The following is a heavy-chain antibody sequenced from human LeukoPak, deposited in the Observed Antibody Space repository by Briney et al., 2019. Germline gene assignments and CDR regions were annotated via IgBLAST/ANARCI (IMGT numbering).Heavy chain of an antibody. J-gene: IGHJ1*01. CDR3: ARDLGH. Sequence: GGSLRLSCAASGFTFSNYDMNWVPQAPGRGLEWISYISSSSTIYYADSVKGRFTISRDNAKNSLYLQMNSLRDEDTAMYYCARDLGHWGQGTLVTVSS. CDR2: ISSSSTI. CDR1: GFTFSNYD. V-gene: IGHV3-48*02.